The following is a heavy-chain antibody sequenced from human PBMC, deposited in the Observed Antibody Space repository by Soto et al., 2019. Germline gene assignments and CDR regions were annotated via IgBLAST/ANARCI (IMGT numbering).Heavy chain of an antibody. CDR2: IIPIFGTA. J-gene: IGHJ6*02. Sequence: QVQLVQSGAEVKKLGSSVKVSCKASGGTFNSYAISWVRQAPGQGLEWMGGIIPIFGTADYAQKFQGRVTITADESTSTAYMELSSLRSEDTAVYYCASVLELHYYYGMDVWGQGTTVTVSS. V-gene: IGHV1-69*12. CDR1: GGTFNSYA. D-gene: IGHD1-7*01. CDR3: ASVLELHYYYGMDV.